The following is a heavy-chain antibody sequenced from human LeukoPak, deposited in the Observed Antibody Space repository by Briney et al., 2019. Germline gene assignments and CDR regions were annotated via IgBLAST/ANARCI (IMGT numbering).Heavy chain of an antibody. CDR1: GFIVSSNY. CDR2: LVYDARSD. V-gene: IGHV3-33*08. CDR3: ARDLSAAFDF. Sequence: GGSLRLSCAASGFIVSSNYMSWVRQAPGKGLEWVARLVYDARSDYANSVKGRFSISRDDSKNTLFLDMSNLRVEDTALYYCARDLSAAFDFWGQGVLVTVSS. J-gene: IGHJ4*02. D-gene: IGHD6-19*01.